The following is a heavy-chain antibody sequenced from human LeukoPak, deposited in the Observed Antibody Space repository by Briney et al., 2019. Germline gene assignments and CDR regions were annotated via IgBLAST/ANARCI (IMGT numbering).Heavy chain of an antibody. CDR2: ISSSSSYI. CDR1: GFTFSSYS. Sequence: TGGSLRLSCAASGFTFSSYSMNWVRQAPGKGLEWVSSISSSSSYIHYADSVKGRFTISRDNAKNSLYLQMNSLRAEDTAVYYCARDPRYCSGGSCYSHAFDIWGQGTMVTVSS. J-gene: IGHJ3*02. V-gene: IGHV3-21*01. CDR3: ARDPRYCSGGSCYSHAFDI. D-gene: IGHD2-15*01.